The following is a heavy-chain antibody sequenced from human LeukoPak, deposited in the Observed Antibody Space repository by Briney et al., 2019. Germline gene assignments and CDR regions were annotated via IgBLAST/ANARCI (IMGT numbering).Heavy chain of an antibody. CDR3: AKDRGSGHMDY. V-gene: IGHV3-30*18. CDR1: GFTFSNFG. Sequence: PGGSLRLSCAASGFTFSNFGMHWVRLAPGKGLEWVAVISYDGSNKYNGDSVKGRFSISRDDSKNTLFLQMNTLRAEDTAVYYCAKDRGSGHMDYWGQGTLVTVSS. CDR2: ISYDGSNK. D-gene: IGHD6-19*01. J-gene: IGHJ4*02.